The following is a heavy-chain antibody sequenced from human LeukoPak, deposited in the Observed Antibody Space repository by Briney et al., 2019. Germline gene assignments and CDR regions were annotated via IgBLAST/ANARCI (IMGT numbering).Heavy chain of an antibody. J-gene: IGHJ4*02. D-gene: IGHD3-10*01. CDR1: GYTFTSYD. Sequence: ASVKVSCKASGYTFTSYDINWVRQATGQGLEWMGWMNPNSGNTGYAQKLQGRVTMTRNTSISTAYMELSSLRSEDTAVYYCARVYGSGSYRIIDYWGQGTLVTVSS. CDR2: MNPNSGNT. V-gene: IGHV1-8*01. CDR3: ARVYGSGSYRIIDY.